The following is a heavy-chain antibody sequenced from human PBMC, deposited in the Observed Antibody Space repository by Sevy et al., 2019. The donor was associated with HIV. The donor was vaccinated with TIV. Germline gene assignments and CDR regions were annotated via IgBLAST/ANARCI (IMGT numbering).Heavy chain of an antibody. CDR2: VYYSGTT. D-gene: IGHD3-9*01. V-gene: IGHV4-59*13. CDR3: ARDSAVIPRGLVY. J-gene: IGHJ4*02. Sequence: SETLSLTCTVSGGSISSYFWTWIREPPGKGLEWIGNVYYSGTTNYNPSLKSRATMSLDTSKNQFSLDLTSVTAADTAVYYCARDSAVIPRGLVYWGQGAQVTVSS. CDR1: GGSISSYF.